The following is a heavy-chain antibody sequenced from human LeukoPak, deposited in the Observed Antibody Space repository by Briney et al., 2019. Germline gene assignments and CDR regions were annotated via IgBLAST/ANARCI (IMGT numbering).Heavy chain of an antibody. D-gene: IGHD6-13*01. Sequence: SETLSLTCTVSGCSISSYYWSWIRQPPGKGLDWSGYIYYSGSTNYNPSLKSRVTISVDTSKNQFSLKLSSVTAADTAVYYCARGYRSGPAAAGTNWFDPWGQGTLVTVSS. CDR2: IYYSGST. CDR3: ARGYRSGPAAAGTNWFDP. V-gene: IGHV4-59*01. J-gene: IGHJ5*02. CDR1: GCSISSYY.